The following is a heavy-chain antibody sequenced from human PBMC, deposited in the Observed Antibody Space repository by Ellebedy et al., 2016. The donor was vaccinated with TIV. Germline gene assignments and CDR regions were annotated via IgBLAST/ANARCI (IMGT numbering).Heavy chain of an antibody. D-gene: IGHD3-22*01. J-gene: IGHJ4*02. V-gene: IGHV1-69*13. CDR1: GGTFSSYA. CDR3: ARAPLNYYDSSGYFDFDY. CDR2: IIPIFGTA. Sequence: ASVKVSCKASGGTFSSYAISWVRQAPGQGLEWMGGIIPIFGTANYAQKFQGRVTITADESTSTAYMELSSLRSEDTAVYYCARAPLNYYDSSGYFDFDYWGQGTLVTVSS.